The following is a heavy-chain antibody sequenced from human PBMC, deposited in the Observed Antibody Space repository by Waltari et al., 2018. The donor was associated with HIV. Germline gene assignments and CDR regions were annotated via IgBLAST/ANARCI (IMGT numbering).Heavy chain of an antibody. V-gene: IGHV3-30*18. CDR1: RFTFSSYA. CDR2: ISYYGDNK. J-gene: IGHJ4*02. CDR3: AKGASGWSPGY. Sequence: QVQLVESGGGVVQPGWSLRLSCAASRFTFSSYAMNWVRQAPGKGLECVAVISYYGDNKYYADSVKGRFTISRDNSKNTLYLQMNSLRAEDTAVYYCAKGASGWSPGYWGQGTLVTVSS. D-gene: IGHD6-19*01.